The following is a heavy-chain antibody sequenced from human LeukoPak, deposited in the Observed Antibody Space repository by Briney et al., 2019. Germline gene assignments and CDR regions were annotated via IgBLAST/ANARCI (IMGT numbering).Heavy chain of an antibody. D-gene: IGHD6-19*01. Sequence: SETLSLTCTVSGGSISSSSYYWGWIRQPPGKGLERIGSIYYSGSTYYNPSLKSRVTISVDTSKNQFSLKLSSVTAADTAVYYCARAHPYSSGWYVWGQGTLVTVSS. V-gene: IGHV4-39*07. CDR1: GGSISSSSYY. CDR3: ARAHPYSSGWYV. J-gene: IGHJ4*02. CDR2: IYYSGST.